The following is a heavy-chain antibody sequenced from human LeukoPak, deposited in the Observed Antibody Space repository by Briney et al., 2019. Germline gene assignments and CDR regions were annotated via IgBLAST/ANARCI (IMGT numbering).Heavy chain of an antibody. CDR2: IKQDGSEK. J-gene: IGHJ4*02. CDR1: GFTFSNYW. Sequence: GGSLRLSCAASGFTFSNYWMSWVRQAPGKGLEWVANIKQDGSEKYYVDSVKGRFTISRDNAKNSLYLQMNSLRAEDTAVYYCATTSGSYYKSHFDYWGQGTLVTVSS. CDR3: ATTSGSYYKSHFDY. D-gene: IGHD1-26*01. V-gene: IGHV3-7*01.